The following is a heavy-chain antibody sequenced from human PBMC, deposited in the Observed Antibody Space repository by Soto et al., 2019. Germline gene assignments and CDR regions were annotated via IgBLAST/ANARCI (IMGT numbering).Heavy chain of an antibody. CDR1: GGYMISGIYY. CDR3: ARLKHYSGSGRFPDY. V-gene: IGHV4-39*02. D-gene: IGHD3-10*01. CDR2: MYHTGNP. J-gene: IGHJ4*02. Sequence: PSVTQPLTSTVSGGYMISGIYYWGWIRKPPGKGLEWIGSMYHTGNPYYSPSLKSRLTMSVDTSKTHFSLKLSSVTAADTAVYYCARLKHYSGSGRFPDYLGQGTLVTVSS.